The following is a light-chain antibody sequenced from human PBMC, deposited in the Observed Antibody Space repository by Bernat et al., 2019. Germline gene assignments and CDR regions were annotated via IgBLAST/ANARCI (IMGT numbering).Light chain of an antibody. V-gene: IGKV1-9*01. CDR3: QQLNSYPIT. J-gene: IGKJ5*01. CDR2: GAS. Sequence: DIQLTQSPPFLSASVGDRVTISCRASQVIGTYLAWYQQKPGKAPKVLIYGASTLQTGVPSRFSGSGSGTEFTLTIDSLQSEDFATYHCQQLNSYPITFGQGTRLEIK. CDR1: QVIGTY.